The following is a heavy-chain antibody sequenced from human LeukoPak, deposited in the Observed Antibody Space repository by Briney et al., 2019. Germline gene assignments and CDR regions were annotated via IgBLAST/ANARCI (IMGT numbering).Heavy chain of an antibody. Sequence: ASVKVSCKASGYTFTSYAMNWVRQAPGQGLEWMGWISTYNGNTNYAQKLQGRVTMTTDTSTSTAYMELRSLRSDDTAVYFCARDQGYCSSTSCYEVYQFDYWGQGTLVTVSS. CDR1: GYTFTSYA. J-gene: IGHJ4*02. V-gene: IGHV1-18*01. CDR3: ARDQGYCSSTSCYEVYQFDY. D-gene: IGHD2-2*01. CDR2: ISTYNGNT.